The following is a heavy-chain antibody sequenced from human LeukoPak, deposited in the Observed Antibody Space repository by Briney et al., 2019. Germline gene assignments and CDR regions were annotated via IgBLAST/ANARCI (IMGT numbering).Heavy chain of an antibody. J-gene: IGHJ6*03. Sequence: SETLSLTCTVSGGSISTYYWSWIRQPPGKGLEWIGYIYYTGSTSYNPSLKSRVTMSLDASKNQFSLKLSSVTAADTAVYYCAKSSVTTALYYMDVWGKGTTVTVSS. CDR1: GGSISTYY. V-gene: IGHV4-59*12. D-gene: IGHD4-17*01. CDR2: IYYTGST. CDR3: AKSSVTTALYYMDV.